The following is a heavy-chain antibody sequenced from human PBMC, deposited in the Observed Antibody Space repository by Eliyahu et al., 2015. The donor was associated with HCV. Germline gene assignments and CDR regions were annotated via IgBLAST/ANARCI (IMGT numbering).Heavy chain of an antibody. V-gene: IGHV3-74*01. J-gene: IGHJ4*02. CDR3: ARPFYDFWSGPDC. CDR1: GLMFSDHW. D-gene: IGHD3-3*01. Sequence: YLVESGGGLVQPGGSLRLSCAASGLMFSDHWMHWVRQTPGKPPVWVSRISPDGTTTTYADSVKGRFTISRDNAKNTLFLQMNSLRVDDTAVYYCARPFYDFWSGPDCWGQGTLVTVSS. CDR2: ISPDGTTT.